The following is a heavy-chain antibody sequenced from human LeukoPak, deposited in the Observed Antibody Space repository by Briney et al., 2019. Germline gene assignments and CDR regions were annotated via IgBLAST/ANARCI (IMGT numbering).Heavy chain of an antibody. CDR2: ISYDGSNK. Sequence: QPGGSLRLSCAASGFTFSSYGMHWVRQAPGKGLEWVAVISYDGSNKYYADSVKGRFTISRDNSKNTLYLQMNSLRAEDTAVYYCAKDRGSSGWYLSSAYYYYGMDVWGQGTTVTVSS. CDR1: GFTFSSYG. J-gene: IGHJ6*02. V-gene: IGHV3-30*18. CDR3: AKDRGSSGWYLSSAYYYYGMDV. D-gene: IGHD6-19*01.